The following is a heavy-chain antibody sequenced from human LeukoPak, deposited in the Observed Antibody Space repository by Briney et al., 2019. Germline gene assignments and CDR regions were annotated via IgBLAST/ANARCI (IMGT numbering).Heavy chain of an antibody. CDR1: GGSISSYY. CDR2: IYYSGGT. D-gene: IGHD4-17*01. V-gene: IGHV4-59*01. Sequence: PSESMSLTCTVSGGSISSYYWSWIRQPPGKGLEWIGYIYYSGGTNYNPSLKSRVTISVDTSKNQFSLKLSSVTAADTAVYYCARVLSMTTVTYNWFDPWGQGTLVTVSS. J-gene: IGHJ5*02. CDR3: ARVLSMTTVTYNWFDP.